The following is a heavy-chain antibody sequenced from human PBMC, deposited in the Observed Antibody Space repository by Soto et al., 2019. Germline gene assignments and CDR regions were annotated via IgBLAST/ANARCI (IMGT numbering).Heavy chain of an antibody. CDR1: GFTFSSYA. CDR2: ISGSGGST. D-gene: IGHD3-10*01. V-gene: IGHV3-23*01. Sequence: EVQLLESGGGLVQPGGSLRLSCAASGFTFSSYAMSWVRQAPGKGLEWVSAISGSGGSTYYADSVKGRFTISRDNSKNTLYLQMNSLRAEHTAVYYCAKDVTMVRGVIMFDAFDIWGQGTMVTVSS. J-gene: IGHJ3*02. CDR3: AKDVTMVRGVIMFDAFDI.